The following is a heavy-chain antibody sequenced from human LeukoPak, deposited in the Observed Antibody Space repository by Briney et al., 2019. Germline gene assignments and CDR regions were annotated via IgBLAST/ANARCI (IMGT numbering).Heavy chain of an antibody. CDR2: INYTGST. V-gene: IGHV4-34*01. CDR3: ARVAGYLPTRWFDP. D-gene: IGHD6-25*01. Sequence: SDTLSLTCAVYGGSFSGFYWSWIRHVPGKGLEWIGEINYTGSTSYNPSLKSRVTISVDTSQNQFFSLLTSVTAADTAVYYCARVAGYLPTRWFDPWGQGTHVTVSS. J-gene: IGHJ5*02. CDR1: GGSFSGFY.